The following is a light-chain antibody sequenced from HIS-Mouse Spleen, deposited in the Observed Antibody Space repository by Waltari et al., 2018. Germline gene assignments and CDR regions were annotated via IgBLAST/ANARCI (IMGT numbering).Light chain of an antibody. CDR2: DDS. Sequence: SYVLTQPPSVSVAPGKTARMTCGGHKFGRKSVNWYPQEPGQAPVPVVYDDSDRPSGIPERFSGSNSGNTATLTISRVEAGDEADYYCQVWDSSSDHVVFGGGTKLTVL. V-gene: IGLV3-21*03. CDR1: KFGRKS. J-gene: IGLJ2*01. CDR3: QVWDSSSDHVV.